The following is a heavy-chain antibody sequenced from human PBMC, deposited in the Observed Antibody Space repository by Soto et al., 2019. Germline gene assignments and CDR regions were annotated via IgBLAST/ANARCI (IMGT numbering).Heavy chain of an antibody. V-gene: IGHV1-24*01. J-gene: IGHJ4*02. CDR3: ATGTAAANRPDY. CDR2: FDPEDGET. D-gene: IGHD6-13*01. CDR1: GYTLTELS. Sequence: ASVKVSCKVSGYTLTELSMHWVRQAPGKGLEWMGGFDPEDGETIYAQKFQGRVTMTEDTSTDTAYMELSSLRSEDTAVYYCATGTAAANRPDYWCQGTLVTVSS.